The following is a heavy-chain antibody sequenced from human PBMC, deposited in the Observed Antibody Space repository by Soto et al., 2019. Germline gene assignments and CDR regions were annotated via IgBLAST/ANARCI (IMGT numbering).Heavy chain of an antibody. J-gene: IGHJ4*02. Sequence: SVKVSCKASGGAVSNYTINWVRQAPGQGLEWMGGIIPIFGTANYAQKFQGRVTITADESTSTAYMELSSLRSEDTAVYYCARPLGSSPLFAYRGKGTLVTVSS. V-gene: IGHV1-69*13. CDR1: GGAVSNYT. CDR3: ARPLGSSPLFAY. D-gene: IGHD6-6*01. CDR2: IIPIFGTA.